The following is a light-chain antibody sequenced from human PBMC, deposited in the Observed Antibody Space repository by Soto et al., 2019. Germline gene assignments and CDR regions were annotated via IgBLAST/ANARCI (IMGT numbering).Light chain of an antibody. V-gene: IGLV2-14*01. J-gene: IGLJ2*01. CDR1: SSDVGGYNY. CDR2: EVS. Sequence: QSVLTQPASVSGSPGQSITISCTGTSSDVGGYNYVSWYQQHPGKAPKLIIFEVSNRPSGVSNRFSAAKSGNTASLTISGRQAEDEAGYYCSSYTSCTTLVFGGGTKLTVL. CDR3: SSYTSCTTLV.